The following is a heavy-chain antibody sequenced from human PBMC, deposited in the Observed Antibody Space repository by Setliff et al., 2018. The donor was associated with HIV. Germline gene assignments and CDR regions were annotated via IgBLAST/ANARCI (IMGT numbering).Heavy chain of an antibody. D-gene: IGHD1-26*01. Sequence: GGSLRLSCAASGFTFRNYNFNWVRQAPGKGLEWVSTISDSDNSTYYADSVMGRFTISRDNASNLVYLQMNSLRVEDTAVYFCARWGSGSYERVFDYWGQGMLVTVSS. J-gene: IGHJ4*02. CDR2: ISDSDNST. CDR3: ARWGSGSYERVFDY. CDR1: GFTFRNYN. V-gene: IGHV3-21*06.